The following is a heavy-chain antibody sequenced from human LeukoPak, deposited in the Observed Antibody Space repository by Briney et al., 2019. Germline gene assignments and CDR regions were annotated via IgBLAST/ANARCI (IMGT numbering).Heavy chain of an antibody. Sequence: PGGSLRLSCAASGFTFSSYAMHWVRRAPGKGLEWVAVISYDGSNKYYADSVKGRFTISRDNSKNSLYLQMNSLRAEDTAVYYCARGYSYGASGFDYWGQGTLVTVSS. D-gene: IGHD5-18*01. V-gene: IGHV3-30*04. CDR3: ARGYSYGASGFDY. CDR1: GFTFSSYA. CDR2: ISYDGSNK. J-gene: IGHJ4*02.